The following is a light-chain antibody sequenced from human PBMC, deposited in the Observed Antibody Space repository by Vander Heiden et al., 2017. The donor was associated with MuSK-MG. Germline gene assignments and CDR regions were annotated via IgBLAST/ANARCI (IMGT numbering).Light chain of an antibody. CDR3: SAYTISTAVV. CDR2: EVS. V-gene: IGLV2-14*01. Sequence: QSALTQPASVSGSPGHSPTSPCTGTSSDVDDYNCVSWYQQHPVEAPKLMIYEVSNRPSGISNRFSGSKTANTSSLTISGLQAEGEADYYCSAYTISTAVVFGGGTKLTVL. J-gene: IGLJ2*01. CDR1: SSDVDDYNC.